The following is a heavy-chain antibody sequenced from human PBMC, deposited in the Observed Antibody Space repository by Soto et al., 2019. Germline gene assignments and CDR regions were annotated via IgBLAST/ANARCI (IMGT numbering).Heavy chain of an antibody. CDR2: INHSGST. CDR1: GGSFSGYS. CDR3: ARGWGYCSGGSCYKDYYYYMDV. J-gene: IGHJ6*03. D-gene: IGHD2-15*01. V-gene: IGHV4-34*01. Sequence: QVQLQQWGAGLLKPSETLSLTCAVYGGSFSGYSWSWIRQPPGKGLEWIGEINHSGSTNYNPSLKSRVTISVDTSKNQFSLKLSSVTAADTAVYYCARGWGYCSGGSCYKDYYYYMDVWGKGTTVTVSS.